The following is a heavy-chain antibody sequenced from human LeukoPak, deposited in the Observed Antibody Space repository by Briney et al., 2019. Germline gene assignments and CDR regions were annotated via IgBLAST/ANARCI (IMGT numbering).Heavy chain of an antibody. CDR2: INHSGST. J-gene: IGHJ4*02. CDR1: GGSFSGYY. V-gene: IGHV4-34*01. CDR3: ARGRSEYYYDSSGYYRD. D-gene: IGHD3-22*01. Sequence: SETLSLTCAVYGGSFSGYYWSWIRQPPRKGLEWIGEINHSGSTNYNPSLKSRVTISVDTSKNQFSLKLSSVTAADTAVYYCARGRSEYYYDSSGYYRDWGQGTLVTVSS.